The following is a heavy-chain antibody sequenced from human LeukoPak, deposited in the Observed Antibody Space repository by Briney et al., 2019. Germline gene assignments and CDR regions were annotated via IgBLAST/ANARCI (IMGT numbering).Heavy chain of an antibody. J-gene: IGHJ4*02. V-gene: IGHV1-69*02. CDR1: GGTFSSNT. CDR3: ARGGVVVEGFFDY. CDR2: IIPILGIA. Sequence: SVKVSCKASGGTFSSNTISWVRQAPGQGLEWMGRIIPILGIANYAQKFQGRVTITADKSTSTAYMELSSLRSEDTAVYYCARGGVVVEGFFDYWGQGTLVTVSS. D-gene: IGHD3-22*01.